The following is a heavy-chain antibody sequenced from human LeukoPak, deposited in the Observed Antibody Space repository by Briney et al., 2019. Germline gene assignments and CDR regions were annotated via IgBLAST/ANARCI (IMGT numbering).Heavy chain of an antibody. Sequence: GGNLRLSCAASRFTFSSYGMCGVRQAPGKRLWEGSAISGSGGSTYYADSVEGRFTISRDNSKNTLYLQMNSLRAEDAGVYYCAKSVGAAAGKFDYWGQGTLVTVSS. CDR1: RFTFSSYG. J-gene: IGHJ4*02. CDR3: AKSVGAAAGKFDY. D-gene: IGHD6-13*01. CDR2: ISGSGGST. V-gene: IGHV3-23*01.